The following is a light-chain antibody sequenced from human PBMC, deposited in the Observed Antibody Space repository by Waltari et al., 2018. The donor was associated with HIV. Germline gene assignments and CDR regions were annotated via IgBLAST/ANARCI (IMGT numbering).Light chain of an antibody. CDR3: EAWDSGPRAVV. Sequence: QSVLTQPPSVSAAPGQKVTISCTGTSSNIGHNYVSSYQPFPGAAPKLLLYDNKKRPSGIPDRFAGSKSGTAATLGIIGIQTGDEADYYCEAWDSGPRAVVFGGGTKLTVL. CDR2: DNK. CDR1: SSNIGHNY. V-gene: IGLV1-51*01. J-gene: IGLJ2*01.